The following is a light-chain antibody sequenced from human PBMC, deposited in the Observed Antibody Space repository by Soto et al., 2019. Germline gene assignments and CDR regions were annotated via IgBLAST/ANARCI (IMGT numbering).Light chain of an antibody. CDR3: QQPDSYPCT. V-gene: IGKV1-9*01. J-gene: IGKJ2*02. CDR2: AAS. CDR1: QGFSNS. Sequence: DIQLTQSPSFLSASVGDRVTITCRASQGFSNSLAWYQQKPWKAPKLLIYAASPLQSGVPSRFSGSGSGTEFTLTISSRQPEDFSTNYCQQPDSYPCTFGQGTKLEIK.